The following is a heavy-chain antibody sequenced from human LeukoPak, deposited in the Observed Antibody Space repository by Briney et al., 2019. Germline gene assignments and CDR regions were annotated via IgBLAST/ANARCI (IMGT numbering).Heavy chain of an antibody. CDR2: MNPNSGNT. D-gene: IGHD1-26*01. J-gene: IGHJ4*02. CDR3: ARIHQYSGSYYTIGY. V-gene: IGHV1-8*01. Sequence: ASVRVSCNASGYTFTSYDINWVRQATGQGLEWMGWMNPNSGNTGYAQKFQGRVTMTRDTSISTAYMELSRLRSDDTAVYYCARIHQYSGSYYTIGYWGQGTLVTVSS. CDR1: GYTFTSYD.